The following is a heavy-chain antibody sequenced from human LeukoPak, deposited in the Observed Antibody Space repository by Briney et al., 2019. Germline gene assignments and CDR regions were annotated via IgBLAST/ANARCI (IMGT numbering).Heavy chain of an antibody. J-gene: IGHJ4*02. CDR1: GFTFDDYS. V-gene: IGHV3-43*01. CDR2: VSWDGGSI. CDR3: ARDRGGNSAGFDS. Sequence: PGGSLRLSCAASGFTFDDYSMHWVRQRPEKGLEWVSLVSWDGGSIYYADSVRGRFTISRDNRKGSLFLQMKSLKTEDSALYFCARDRGGNSAGFDSWGQGTLVTVSS. D-gene: IGHD5-18*01.